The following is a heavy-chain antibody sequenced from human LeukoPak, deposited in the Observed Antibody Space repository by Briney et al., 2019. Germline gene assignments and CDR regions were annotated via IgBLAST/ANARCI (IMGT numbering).Heavy chain of an antibody. Sequence: PGESLKISCKGSGYSFTNHWIAWVRQMPGKGLEWMGIVDPGDSDITYSPSFQGQVTISADKSISTAYLQWSSLKASDTAMYYCARHIVGVTYYFDYWGQGTLVTVSS. CDR2: VDPGDSDI. D-gene: IGHD1-26*01. V-gene: IGHV5-51*01. CDR3: ARHIVGVTYYFDY. J-gene: IGHJ4*02. CDR1: GYSFTNHW.